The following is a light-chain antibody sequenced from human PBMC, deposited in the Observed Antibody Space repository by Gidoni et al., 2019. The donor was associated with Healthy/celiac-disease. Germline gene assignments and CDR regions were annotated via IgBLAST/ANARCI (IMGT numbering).Light chain of an antibody. V-gene: IGKV3-15*01. CDR1: QSVSSN. CDR2: DAS. J-gene: IGKJ1*01. Sequence: EIVMTQSPATLSVSPGERATRSCRASQSVSSNLAWYQQKPGQAPRLLIYDASTRATGIPARFSGSGSGTEFTLTISSLQSEDFAVYYCQQYNNWPPWTFGQGTKVEIK. CDR3: QQYNNWPPWT.